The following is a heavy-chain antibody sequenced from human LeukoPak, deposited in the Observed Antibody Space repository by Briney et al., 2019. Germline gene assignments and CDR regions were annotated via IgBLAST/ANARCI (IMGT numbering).Heavy chain of an antibody. CDR3: TRGAGTSWFDY. V-gene: IGHV1-2*02. CDR1: GYTFTVNY. CDR2: MNPNSGVT. D-gene: IGHD2-2*01. J-gene: IGHJ4*02. Sequence: ASVTVSCKPSGYTFTVNYLHWVRQAPGQGLEWMGWMNPNSGVTGYAQNFQGRVAMTRDTSISTAYMELSSLTSDDTAVDYCTRGAGTSWFDYLGQGSLVTVSS.